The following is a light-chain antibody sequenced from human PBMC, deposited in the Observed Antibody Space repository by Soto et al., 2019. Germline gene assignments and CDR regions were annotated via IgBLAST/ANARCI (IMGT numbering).Light chain of an antibody. J-gene: IGKJ4*01. Sequence: EIVLTQSPGILSLSPGERATLSCRASQSVSSSYLAWYQQKPGQAPRLLIYGASSRATGIPDRFSGSGSGTDFALTISRLEPEDCAVYYCQQYGSSPLTFGGGTKVEIK. CDR3: QQYGSSPLT. CDR1: QSVSSSY. CDR2: GAS. V-gene: IGKV3-20*01.